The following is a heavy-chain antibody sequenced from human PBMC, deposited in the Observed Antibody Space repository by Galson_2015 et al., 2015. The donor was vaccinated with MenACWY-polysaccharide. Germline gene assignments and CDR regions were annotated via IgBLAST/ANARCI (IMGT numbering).Heavy chain of an antibody. V-gene: IGHV3-7*01. CDR1: GFTFSTYW. Sequence: SLRLSCAASGFTFSTYWMTWVRQAPGKGLEWVANIKQDGSEKYYVDSVKCRFTISRDNAENSLYLQMNSLRAEDTAVYYCATAPSLHVGQHWGQGTLVTVSS. D-gene: IGHD5-24*01. CDR3: ATAPSLHVGQH. CDR2: IKQDGSEK. J-gene: IGHJ1*01.